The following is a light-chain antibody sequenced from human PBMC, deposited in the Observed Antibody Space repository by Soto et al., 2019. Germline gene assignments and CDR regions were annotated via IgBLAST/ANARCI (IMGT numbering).Light chain of an antibody. CDR2: GAS. CDR1: QSVSSN. V-gene: IGKV3-15*01. J-gene: IGKJ1*01. CDR3: QQYNNWPWT. Sequence: EIVMTQSPATLSVSPGERATLSCRAGQSVSSNLAWYQQKPGQAPRLLIVGASTRATGIPARFSGGRSGTEFTLTISSLQSEDFAVYYCQQYNNWPWTFGQGTRVEIK.